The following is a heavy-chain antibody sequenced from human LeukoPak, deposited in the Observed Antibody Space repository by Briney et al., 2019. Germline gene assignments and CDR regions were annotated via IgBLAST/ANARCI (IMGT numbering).Heavy chain of an antibody. Sequence: PGRSLRLSCAASGLTFSNYGFHWVRQAPGKGLEWVAGIWYDGSKKNYADSGKGRFTISRDNSKNTVYLQMNSLRAEDTAVYYCARDLSLGGVDIWGQGTMVTVSS. CDR3: ARDLSLGGVDI. D-gene: IGHD7-27*01. CDR2: IWYDGSKK. V-gene: IGHV3-33*01. J-gene: IGHJ3*02. CDR1: GLTFSNYG.